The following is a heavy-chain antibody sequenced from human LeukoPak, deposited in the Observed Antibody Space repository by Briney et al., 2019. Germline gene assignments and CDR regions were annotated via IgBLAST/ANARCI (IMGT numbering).Heavy chain of an antibody. J-gene: IGHJ4*02. D-gene: IGHD1-26*01. CDR2: ISADNGDT. V-gene: IGHV1-18*01. CDR3: ARDPTGSYDFDH. Sequence: GASVKVSCKASGYIFTTYGISWVRQAPGQGLEWMGWISADNGDTLYAQKLQGRVTMTTDTSTRTAYMELRSLTSDDTAVYYCARDPTGSYDFDHWGQGTLVTVSS. CDR1: GYIFTTYG.